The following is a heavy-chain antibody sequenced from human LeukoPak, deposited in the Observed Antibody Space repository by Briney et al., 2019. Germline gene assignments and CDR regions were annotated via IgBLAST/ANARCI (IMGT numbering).Heavy chain of an antibody. J-gene: IGHJ4*02. D-gene: IGHD6-19*01. V-gene: IGHV3-64D*09. CDR1: EFTFRSCG. Sequence: GGSLRLSCSASEFTFRSCGMHWVRQAPGKGLEFVSTISDNGGSTYYADSVKGRFTISRDNSKNTLYLQMSSLRAEDTAVYYCAKGAFSSGSAHFDYWGQGTLVTVSS. CDR3: AKGAFSSGSAHFDY. CDR2: ISDNGGST.